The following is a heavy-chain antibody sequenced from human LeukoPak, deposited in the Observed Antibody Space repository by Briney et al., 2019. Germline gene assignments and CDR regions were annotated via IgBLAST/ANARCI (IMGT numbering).Heavy chain of an antibody. D-gene: IGHD2-15*01. Sequence: GGSLRLSCAASGFTFSSYAVSWVRQAPGKGLEWVSAISGSGGSTYYADSVKGRFTISRDNSKNTLYLQMNSLRAEDTAVYYCAKGSRLGDPLYCSGGSCYGLFDYWGQGTLVTVSS. V-gene: IGHV3-23*01. CDR3: AKGSRLGDPLYCSGGSCYGLFDY. J-gene: IGHJ4*02. CDR2: ISGSGGST. CDR1: GFTFSSYA.